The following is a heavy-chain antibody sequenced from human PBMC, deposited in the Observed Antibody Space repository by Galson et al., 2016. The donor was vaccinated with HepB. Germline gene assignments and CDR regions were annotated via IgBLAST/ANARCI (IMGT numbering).Heavy chain of an antibody. CDR2: ISYDGSNK. D-gene: IGHD5-12*01. J-gene: IGHJ4*02. Sequence: CAASGFTFSSYGMHWVRQAPGKGLEWVAVISYDGSNKYFADSVKGRFTISRDNSKNTLYLQMNSLRAEDTAVYYCAKEYIVATISSGWYYFDYWGQGTLVTVSS. CDR1: GFTFSSYG. CDR3: AKEYIVATISSGWYYFDY. V-gene: IGHV3-30*18.